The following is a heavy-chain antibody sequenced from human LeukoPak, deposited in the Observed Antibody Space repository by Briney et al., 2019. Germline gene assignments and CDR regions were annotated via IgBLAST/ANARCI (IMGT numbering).Heavy chain of an antibody. CDR2: ISTSSSYI. J-gene: IGHJ4*02. D-gene: IGHD6-13*01. CDR3: ARDATAPAGFYYFDY. CDR1: GFTFSSYN. V-gene: IGHV3-21*01. Sequence: GGSLRLSCAASGFTFSSYNINWVRLAPGKGLEWVSSISTSSSYIYYADSVKGRFTISRDNAKNSLFLQMNSLRAEDTAVYYCARDATAPAGFYYFDYWGQGTLVTVSS.